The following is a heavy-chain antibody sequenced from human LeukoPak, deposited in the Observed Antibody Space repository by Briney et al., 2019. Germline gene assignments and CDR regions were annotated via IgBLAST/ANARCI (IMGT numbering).Heavy chain of an antibody. Sequence: AGGSLRLSCAASGFTFSSYGMHWVRQAPGKGLEWVAFIRYDGSNKYYADSVKGRFTISRDNSKNTLYLQMNSLRAEDTAVYYCAKGFIVVVPAAFDYWGRGTLVTVSS. CDR3: AKGFIVVVPAAFDY. CDR2: IRYDGSNK. V-gene: IGHV3-30*02. D-gene: IGHD2-2*01. J-gene: IGHJ4*02. CDR1: GFTFSSYG.